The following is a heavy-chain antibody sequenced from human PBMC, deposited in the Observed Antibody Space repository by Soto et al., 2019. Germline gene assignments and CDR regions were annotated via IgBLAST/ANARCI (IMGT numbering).Heavy chain of an antibody. V-gene: IGHV4-4*02. CDR2: IYHSGET. D-gene: IGHD1-26*01. J-gene: IGHJ4*02. CDR1: GDSISSHNW. Sequence: SETLSLTCAVSGDSISSHNWWTWVRQPPGKGLEWIGEIYHSGETNYNPSLKRRVTISVDKSKSQFSLELRSVTAADTAVYYCARLVTPDSYFDCWGQGTLVTVSS. CDR3: ARLVTPDSYFDC.